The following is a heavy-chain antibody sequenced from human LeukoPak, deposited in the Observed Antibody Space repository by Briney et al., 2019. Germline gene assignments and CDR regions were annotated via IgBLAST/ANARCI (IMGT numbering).Heavy chain of an antibody. CDR3: ARGYSYGQRFDY. Sequence: SETLSLTCAVYGGSFSGYYWSWIRQPPGKGLEWIGEINHSGSTNYNPSLNSRVTISVDTSKNQFSLKLSSVTAADTAVYYCARGYSYGQRFDYWGQGTLVTVSS. D-gene: IGHD5-18*01. CDR2: INHSGST. J-gene: IGHJ4*02. CDR1: GGSFSGYY. V-gene: IGHV4-34*01.